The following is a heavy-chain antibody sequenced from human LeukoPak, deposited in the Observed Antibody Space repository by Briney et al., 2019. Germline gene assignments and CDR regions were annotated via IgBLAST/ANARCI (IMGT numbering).Heavy chain of an antibody. J-gene: IGHJ4*02. CDR3: AGSRLGDYVWGSYRLLDY. Sequence: SETLSLTCAVYGGSFSGYYWSWIRQPPGKGLEWIGEINHSGSTNYNPSLKSRVTISVDTSKNQFSLKLSSVTAADTAVYYCAGSRLGDYVWGSYRLLDYWGQGTLVTVSS. V-gene: IGHV4-34*01. CDR1: GGSFSGYY. D-gene: IGHD3-16*02. CDR2: INHSGST.